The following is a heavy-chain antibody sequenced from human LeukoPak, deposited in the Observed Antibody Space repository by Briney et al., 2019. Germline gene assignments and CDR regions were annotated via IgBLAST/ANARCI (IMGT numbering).Heavy chain of an antibody. CDR3: AKGTLPRGYSYGYDLYYFDY. Sequence: QSGGSLRLSCAASGFTFSSYAMSWVRQAPGKGLEWVSGISGSCGSTYYADSVKGRFTISRDNSKNTLYLQMNSLRAEDTAVYYCAKGTLPRGYSYGYDLYYFDYWGQGTLVTVSS. D-gene: IGHD5-18*01. J-gene: IGHJ4*02. CDR2: ISGSCGST. CDR1: GFTFSSYA. V-gene: IGHV3-23*01.